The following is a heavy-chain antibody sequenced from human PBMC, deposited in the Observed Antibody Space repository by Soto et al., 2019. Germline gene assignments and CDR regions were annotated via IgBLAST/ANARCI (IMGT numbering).Heavy chain of an antibody. Sequence: EVQLLESGGGLVQPGGSLRLSCAASGFTFINYAMSWVRQAPGKGLEWVSTISGGGDGTYYADSVKGHFTISRDNSKNTLYLQMNSLRAEDTATYYCAKKGLGSLKTFCSNSDCHYAFDLWGQGTVVTVSS. CDR1: GFTFINYA. J-gene: IGHJ3*01. CDR2: ISGGGDGT. V-gene: IGHV3-23*01. CDR3: AKKGLGSLKTFCSNSDCHYAFDL. D-gene: IGHD2-8*01.